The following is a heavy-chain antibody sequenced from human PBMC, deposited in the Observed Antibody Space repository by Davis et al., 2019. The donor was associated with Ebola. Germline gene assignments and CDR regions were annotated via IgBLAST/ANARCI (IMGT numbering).Heavy chain of an antibody. CDR3: AKDKNYDFWSGYPHDAFDI. J-gene: IGHJ3*02. Sequence: GESLKISCAASGFTFSSYAMSWVRQAPGKRLEWVSAISGSGGRTYYADSVKGRFTISRDNSKNTLYLQMNSLRAEDTAIYYCAKDKNYDFWSGYPHDAFDIWGQGTMVTVSS. CDR2: ISGSGGRT. CDR1: GFTFSSYA. D-gene: IGHD3-3*01. V-gene: IGHV3-23*01.